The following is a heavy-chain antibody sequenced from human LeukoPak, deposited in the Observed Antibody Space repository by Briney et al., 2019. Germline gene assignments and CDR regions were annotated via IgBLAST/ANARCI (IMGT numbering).Heavy chain of an antibody. CDR3: ARLRGRTRCSGGSCYSGPFDY. J-gene: IGHJ4*02. V-gene: IGHV4-34*01. Sequence: SETLSLTCAVYGGSFSGYYWSWIRQPPGKGLEWIGEINHSGSTNYNPSLKSRVTISVDTSKNQFSLKLSSVTAADTAVYYCARLRGRTRCSGGSCYSGPFDYWGQGTLVTVSS. CDR1: GGSFSGYY. CDR2: INHSGST. D-gene: IGHD2-15*01.